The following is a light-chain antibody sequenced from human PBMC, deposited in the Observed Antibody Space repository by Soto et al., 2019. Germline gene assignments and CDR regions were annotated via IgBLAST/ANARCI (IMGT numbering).Light chain of an antibody. Sequence: EIVMTQSPATLSVSLGDRATLSCRASQSVSSNLAWYQLKPGQAPRLLIYGASTRATGIPARFSGSGSGTEFTLTISSLQSEDFAVYYCQQYSNWPPITFGQGTRLEI. J-gene: IGKJ5*01. V-gene: IGKV3-15*01. CDR1: QSVSSN. CDR2: GAS. CDR3: QQYSNWPPIT.